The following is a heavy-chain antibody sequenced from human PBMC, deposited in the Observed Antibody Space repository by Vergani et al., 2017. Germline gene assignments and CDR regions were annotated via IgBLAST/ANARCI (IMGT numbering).Heavy chain of an antibody. D-gene: IGHD1-1*01. V-gene: IGHV3-33*01. CDR1: GFTFNQYG. J-gene: IGHJ4*02. Sequence: QVQLVESGGGVVQPGRSLRLSCAASGFTFNQYGMHWVRQAPGKGLEWVAVKWYDGNNKQYADSVKGRFTISRDNSKSTMYLQMNSLRDEDTAVYYCGRGSDNYNWGQGTLVIVSS. CDR2: KWYDGNNK. CDR3: GRGSDNYN.